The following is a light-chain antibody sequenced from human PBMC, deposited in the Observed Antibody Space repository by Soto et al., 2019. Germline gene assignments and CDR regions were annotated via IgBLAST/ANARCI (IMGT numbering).Light chain of an antibody. Sequence: EIVLTQSPGTLSLSPGERATLSCRASQSVSSSYLAWYQQKPGQAPRLLIYGASSRATGIPDRFSGSGSGTDFTLTISRLEPEDFAVYYCQQYGGSPLCTFGQGTKVEIK. CDR1: QSVSSSY. V-gene: IGKV3-20*01. J-gene: IGKJ2*02. CDR3: QQYGGSPLCT. CDR2: GAS.